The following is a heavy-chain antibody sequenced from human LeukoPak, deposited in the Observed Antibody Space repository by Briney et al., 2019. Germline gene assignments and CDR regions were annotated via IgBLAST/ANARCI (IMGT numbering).Heavy chain of an antibody. CDR2: IHHTGTP. CDR1: GASISTNTHY. D-gene: IGHD7-27*01. Sequence: SETLSLICIVSGASISTNTHYWGWVRQPPGKGLEWIASIHHTGTPYYNSSLKSRVTISVDTSKNQFSLQFSSVIAADTAVYYCMRHASGEPPRYWGQGTLVTASS. V-gene: IGHV4-39*01. J-gene: IGHJ4*02. CDR3: MRHASGEPPRY.